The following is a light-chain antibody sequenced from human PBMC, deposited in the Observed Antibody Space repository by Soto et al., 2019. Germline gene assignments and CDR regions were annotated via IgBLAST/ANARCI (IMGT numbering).Light chain of an antibody. CDR3: AAWHDSLSGVI. J-gene: IGLJ2*01. Sequence: QSVLTQPPSASGTPGQRVTISCSGSSSSIGSNYVYWYQHLPGTAPKLLIYSNNQRPSGVPNRFSGSKSGTSASLAISGLRSEDEADYYWAAWHDSLSGVIFGGGTKLTVL. V-gene: IGLV1-47*02. CDR2: SNN. CDR1: SSSIGSNY.